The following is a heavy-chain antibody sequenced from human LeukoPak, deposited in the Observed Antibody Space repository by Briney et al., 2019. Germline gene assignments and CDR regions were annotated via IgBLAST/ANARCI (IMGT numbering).Heavy chain of an antibody. CDR3: ARDYSSSWYYFDY. D-gene: IGHD6-13*01. V-gene: IGHV1-18*01. CDR1: GYTFTRYG. CDR2: ISAYNGAT. Sequence: ASVKVSFKASGYTFTRYGISWVRQAPGQGLEWMGWISAYNGATNYAQKVQGRVTMTTDTSTSTVYMELRSLRYDDTAVYYCARDYSSSWYYFDYWGQGSLVTVSS. J-gene: IGHJ4*02.